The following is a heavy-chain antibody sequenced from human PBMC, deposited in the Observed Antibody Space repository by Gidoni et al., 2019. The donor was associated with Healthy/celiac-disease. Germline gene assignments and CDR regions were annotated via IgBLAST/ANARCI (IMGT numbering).Heavy chain of an antibody. CDR2: IYYSGST. CDR3: ARVPYSSSYYYYYMDV. V-gene: IGHV4-59*01. J-gene: IGHJ6*03. CDR1: GGSISSYY. Sequence: QVQLQESGPGLVKPSETLSLTCTVSGGSISSYYWSWIRHPPGKGLEWIGYIYYSGSTNYNPSLKSRVTISVDTSKNQFSLKLSSVTAADTAVYYCARVPYSSSYYYYYMDVWGKGTTVTVSS. D-gene: IGHD6-6*01.